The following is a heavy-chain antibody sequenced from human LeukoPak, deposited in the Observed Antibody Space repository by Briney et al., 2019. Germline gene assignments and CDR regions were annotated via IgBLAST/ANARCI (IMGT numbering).Heavy chain of an antibody. CDR3: AIMTTVTLFDY. V-gene: IGHV3-23*01. CDR1: GFTFSSYG. Sequence: GGSLRLSCAASGFTFSSYGMSWVRQAPGKGLEWVSAISGSGGSTYYADSVKGRFTISRDNSKNTLYLQMNSLRAEDTAVYYCAIMTTVTLFDYWGQGTLVTVSS. D-gene: IGHD4-17*01. J-gene: IGHJ4*02. CDR2: ISGSGGST.